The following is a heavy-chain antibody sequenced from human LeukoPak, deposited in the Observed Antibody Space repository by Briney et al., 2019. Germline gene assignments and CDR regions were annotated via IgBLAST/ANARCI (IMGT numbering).Heavy chain of an antibody. CDR2: ISSSSSYI. D-gene: IGHD6-13*01. Sequence: GGSLRLSCAASGFTFSSYSMNWVRQAPGKGLEWVSSISSSSSYIYYADSVKGRFTISRDNAKPSLYLQMNSLRAEDTAVYYCARLAAAGTFDYWGQGTLVTVSS. V-gene: IGHV3-21*01. CDR3: ARLAAAGTFDY. CDR1: GFTFSSYS. J-gene: IGHJ4*02.